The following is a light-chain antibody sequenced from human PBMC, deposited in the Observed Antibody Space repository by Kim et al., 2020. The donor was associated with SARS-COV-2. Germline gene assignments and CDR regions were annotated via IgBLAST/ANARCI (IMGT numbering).Light chain of an antibody. V-gene: IGLV6-57*03. CDR3: QSYDSSNVV. CDR2: EDN. J-gene: IGLJ2*01. CDR1: SGSIASNY. Sequence: GQTVTTSCTRSSGSIASNYVQWYQQRPGSAPTTVIYEDNQRPSGVPDRFSGSIDSSSNSASLTISGLKTEDEADYYCQSYDSSNVVFGGGTQLTVL.